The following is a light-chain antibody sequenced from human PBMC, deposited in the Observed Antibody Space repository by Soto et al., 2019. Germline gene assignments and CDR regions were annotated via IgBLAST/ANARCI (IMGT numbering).Light chain of an antibody. Sequence: DIQMTQSPSTLSASVGDRVTITCRASQSISSWLAWYQQKPGKAPKLLIYKASTLESGVQSRFSGSGSGTEFTLTINSLQPDDFATYYCQQYNSYSSYTFGQGTKLEIK. V-gene: IGKV1-5*03. J-gene: IGKJ2*01. CDR2: KAS. CDR1: QSISSW. CDR3: QQYNSYSSYT.